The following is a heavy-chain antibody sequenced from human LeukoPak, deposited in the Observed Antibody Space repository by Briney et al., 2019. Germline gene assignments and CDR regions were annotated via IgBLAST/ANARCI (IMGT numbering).Heavy chain of an antibody. CDR2: IYTSGST. CDR1: GGSISSYY. Sequence: SETLSLTCTVSGGSISSYYWSWIRQPAGKGLEWIGRIYTSGSTNYNPSLKSRVTMSVDTSKNQFSLKLSSVTAADTAVYYYARETDFWSGYYPFDYWGQGTLVTVSS. V-gene: IGHV4-4*07. CDR3: ARETDFWSGYYPFDY. D-gene: IGHD3-3*01. J-gene: IGHJ4*02.